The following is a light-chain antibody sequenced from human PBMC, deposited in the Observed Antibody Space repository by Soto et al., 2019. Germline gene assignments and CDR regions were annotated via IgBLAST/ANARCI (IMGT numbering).Light chain of an antibody. CDR2: DVS. V-gene: IGLV2-11*01. Sequence: QSVLTQPRSVSGSPGQSVTISFTGTSSYVGGYNYVSWYQQHPGKAPKLMIYDVSKRPSGVPDRFSGSKSGNTASLTISGLQAEDEADYYCCSYAGSYTHVFGTGTKVTVL. CDR1: SSYVGGYNY. CDR3: CSYAGSYTHV. J-gene: IGLJ1*01.